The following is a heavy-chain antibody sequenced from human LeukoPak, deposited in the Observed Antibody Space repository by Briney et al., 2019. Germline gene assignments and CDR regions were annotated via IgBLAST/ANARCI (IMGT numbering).Heavy chain of an antibody. D-gene: IGHD3-10*01. V-gene: IGHV3-53*01. CDR1: GFTVSSNY. J-gene: IGHJ6*02. CDR3: ARVNGSGSYFSYYYYGMAV. CDR2: IYSGGST. Sequence: GGSLRLSCAASGFTVSSNYMSWVRQAPGKGLEWISVIYSGGSTYYADSVKGRFTISRDNSKNTLYLQMNSLRAEDTAVYYCARVNGSGSYFSYYYYGMAVWGQGTTVTVSS.